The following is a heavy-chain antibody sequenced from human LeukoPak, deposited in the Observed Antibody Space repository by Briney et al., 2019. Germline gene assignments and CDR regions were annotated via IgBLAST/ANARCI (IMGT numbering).Heavy chain of an antibody. V-gene: IGHV4-39*01. CDR3: AKSGGYGLIDY. CDR2: IYSSGST. Sequence: SETLSLTCTVSGASVSGRPYYWGWIRQPPGKGLEWIGSIYSSGSTYYNASLQSRVTISIETSKNQISLRLNSVTAADTAIYYCAKSGGYGLIDYWGQGTLVTASS. D-gene: IGHD1-26*01. J-gene: IGHJ4*02. CDR1: GASVSGRPYY.